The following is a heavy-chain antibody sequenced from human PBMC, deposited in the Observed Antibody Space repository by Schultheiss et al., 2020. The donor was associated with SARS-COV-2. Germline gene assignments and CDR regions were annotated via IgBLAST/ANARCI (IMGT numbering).Heavy chain of an antibody. CDR1: GFTFSSYA. D-gene: IGHD6-19*01. V-gene: IGHV3-30-3*01. CDR2: ISYDGSNK. CDR3: ARDNGPIAVAGTGVDP. J-gene: IGHJ5*02. Sequence: GESLKISCAASGFTFSSYAMHWVRQAPGKGLEWVAVISYDGSNKYYADSVKGRFTISRDNSKNTLYLQMNSLRAEDTAVYYCARDNGPIAVAGTGVDPWGQGTLDTVSS.